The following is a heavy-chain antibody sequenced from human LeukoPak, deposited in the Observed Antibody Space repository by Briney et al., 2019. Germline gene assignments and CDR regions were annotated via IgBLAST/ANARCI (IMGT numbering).Heavy chain of an antibody. J-gene: IGHJ6*02. D-gene: IGHD2-2*01. CDR1: GYTLTELS. V-gene: IGHV1-24*01. Sequence: ASVKVSCKVSGYTLTELSMHWVRQAPGKGLEWMGGFDPEDGETIYAQKFQGRVTMTEDTSASTAYMELSSLRSEDTAVYYCARGHTCSSTSCYLGYYGMDVWGQGTTVTVSS. CDR2: FDPEDGET. CDR3: ARGHTCSSTSCYLGYYGMDV.